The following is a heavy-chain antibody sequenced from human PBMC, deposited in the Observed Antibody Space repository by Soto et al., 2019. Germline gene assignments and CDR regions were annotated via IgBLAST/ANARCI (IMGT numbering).Heavy chain of an antibody. CDR1: GFTFSSYA. V-gene: IGHV3-23*01. D-gene: IGHD4-17*01. CDR2: ISGSGGST. CDR3: AKAPLYGDYLYWYFDL. J-gene: IGHJ2*01. Sequence: LSLTCAASGFTFSSYAMSWVRQAPGKGLEWVSAISGSGGSTYYADSVKGRFTISRDNSKNTLYLQMNSLRAEDTAVYYCAKAPLYGDYLYWYFDLWGRGTLVTVSS.